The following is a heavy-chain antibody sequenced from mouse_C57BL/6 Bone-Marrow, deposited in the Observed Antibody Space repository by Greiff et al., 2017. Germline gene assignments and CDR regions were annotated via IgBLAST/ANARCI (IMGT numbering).Heavy chain of an antibody. Sequence: VQLQQPGAELVKPGASVKLSCKASGYTFTSYWMQWVKQRPGQGLEWIGELDPSDSYTNYNQKFKGKATLTVDTSSSTAYMQLSSLTSEDSAVYYCARDYDVNYYAMDDWGQGTSVTVSS. V-gene: IGHV1-50*01. CDR3: ARDYDVNYYAMDD. CDR2: LDPSDSYT. CDR1: GYTFTSYW. D-gene: IGHD2-4*01. J-gene: IGHJ4*01.